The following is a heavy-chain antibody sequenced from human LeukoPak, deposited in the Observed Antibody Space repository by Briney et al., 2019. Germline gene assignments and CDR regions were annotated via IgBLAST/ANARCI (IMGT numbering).Heavy chain of an antibody. J-gene: IGHJ4*02. Sequence: GGSLRLSCAASGFTFSDYYMSWIRQAPGKGLEWVSYISSSGSTIYYADSVKGRFTISRDNAKNSLYLQMNSLRAEDTHVYYCARPGTLWEYYFDYWGQGTLVTVSS. D-gene: IGHD1-26*01. V-gene: IGHV3-11*04. CDR1: GFTFSDYY. CDR3: ARPGTLWEYYFDY. CDR2: ISSSGSTI.